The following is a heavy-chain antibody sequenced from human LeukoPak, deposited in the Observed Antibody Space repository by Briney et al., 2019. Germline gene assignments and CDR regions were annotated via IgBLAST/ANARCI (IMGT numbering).Heavy chain of an antibody. CDR3: ARAGSGYSNGWYDY. CDR2: TSTNGGAT. Sequence: GGSLRLSCAASGLTFSSFAMHWVRQAPGKGLEYVSGTSTNGGATYYANSVKGRFTVSRDNSKNTLYLQMGSLRAEDMAVYYCARAGSGYSNGWYDYWGQGTLVTVSS. CDR1: GLTFSSFA. D-gene: IGHD6-19*01. J-gene: IGHJ4*02. V-gene: IGHV3-64*01.